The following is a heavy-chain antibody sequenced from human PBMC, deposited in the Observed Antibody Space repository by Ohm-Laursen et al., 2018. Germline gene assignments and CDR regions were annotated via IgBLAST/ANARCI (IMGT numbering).Heavy chain of an antibody. J-gene: IGHJ6*02. V-gene: IGHV1-46*02. Sequence: ASVKVSCKASGYSFNSNHMQWLRQAPGQGLEWMGIIKSTDDTRTYAQKFQGRVTMTKDRSTSTVYMELSSLRSDDTAVYYCARALGGYPISYYYGMDVWGQGTTVTVSS. CDR2: IKSTDDTR. CDR3: ARALGGYPISYYYGMDV. D-gene: IGHD7-27*01. CDR1: GYSFNSNH.